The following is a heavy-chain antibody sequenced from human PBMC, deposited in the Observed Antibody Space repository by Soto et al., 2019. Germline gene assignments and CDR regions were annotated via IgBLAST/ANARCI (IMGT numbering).Heavy chain of an antibody. CDR1: GGSFSGYY. CDR2: INHSGST. V-gene: IGHV4-34*01. CDR3: ARGPNCSDY. Sequence: SETLSLTCAVYGGSFSGYYWSWIRQPPGKGLEWIGEINHSGSTNYNPSLKSRVTISVDTSKNQFSLKLSSVTAADTAVYYCARGPNCSDYWGQGTLVTAPQ. J-gene: IGHJ4*02.